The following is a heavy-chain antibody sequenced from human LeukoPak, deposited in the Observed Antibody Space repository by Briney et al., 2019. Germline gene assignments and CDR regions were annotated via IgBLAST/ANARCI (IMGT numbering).Heavy chain of an antibody. D-gene: IGHD6-13*01. Sequence: GGSLRLSCAASGFTFSSYAMTWVRQAPGKGLEWVSAISGSGGSTYYADSVKGRFTISRDNSKNTLYLQMNSLRAEDTAVYYCAKASWGSSWYYFDYWGQGTLVTVSS. J-gene: IGHJ4*02. CDR2: ISGSGGST. V-gene: IGHV3-23*01. CDR1: GFTFSSYA. CDR3: AKASWGSSWYYFDY.